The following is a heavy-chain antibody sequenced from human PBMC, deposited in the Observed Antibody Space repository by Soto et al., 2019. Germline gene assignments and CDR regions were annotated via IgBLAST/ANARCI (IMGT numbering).Heavy chain of an antibody. CDR2: ISGSGGST. V-gene: IGHV3-23*01. J-gene: IGHJ5*02. D-gene: IGHD6-19*01. CDR3: AKDRSMYSSGWSGIEWFDT. CDR1: GFTFSSYA. Sequence: PGGSLRLSCAASGFTFSSYAMSWVRQAPGKGLEWVSAISGSGGSTYYADSVKGRFTISRDNSKNTLYLQMNSLRAEDTAVYYCAKDRSMYSSGWSGIEWFDTWGQGTLVTVSS.